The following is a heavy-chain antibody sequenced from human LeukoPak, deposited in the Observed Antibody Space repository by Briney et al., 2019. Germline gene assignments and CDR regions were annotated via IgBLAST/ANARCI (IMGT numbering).Heavy chain of an antibody. CDR2: IQFDGDNK. J-gene: IGHJ4*02. CDR1: GFTLSRYA. V-gene: IGHV3-30*02. CDR3: AREASGYYHVFDS. D-gene: IGHD3-3*01. Sequence: GGSLRLSCVAPGFTLSRYAMHWVRQAPGKGLEWVAYIQFDGDNKYYADSVKGRFTISRDNTKQSVYLEMTDLRAEDTAVYYCAREASGYYHVFDSWGQGTLVTVSS.